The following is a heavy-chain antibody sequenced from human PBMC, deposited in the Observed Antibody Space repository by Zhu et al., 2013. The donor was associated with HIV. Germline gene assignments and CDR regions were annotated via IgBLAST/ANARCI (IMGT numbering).Heavy chain of an antibody. Sequence: VQLVESGGGVVQPGRSLRLSCAASGFTFSSYGMHWVRQAPGKGLEWVAVIWYDGSNKYYADSVKGRFTISRDNSKNTLYLQMNSLRAEDTAVYYCARDPGYSSSWYFPHNNWNALGIDYWGQGTLVTVSS. D-gene: IGHD6-13*01. CDR3: ARDPGYSSSWYFPHNNWNALGIDY. CDR1: GFTFSSYG. CDR2: IWYDGSNK. V-gene: IGHV3-33*01. J-gene: IGHJ4*02.